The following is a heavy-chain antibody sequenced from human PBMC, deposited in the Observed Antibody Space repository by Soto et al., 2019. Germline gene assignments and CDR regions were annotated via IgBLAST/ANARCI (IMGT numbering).Heavy chain of an antibody. V-gene: IGHV1-69*13. CDR3: ARSKDVLRYFHWPHKATHI. CDR2: IIPIFGTA. J-gene: IGHJ3*02. Sequence: SVKVSCKASGGTFSSYAISWVRQAPGQGLEWMGGIIPIFGTANYAQKFQGRVTITADESTSTAYMELSSLRSEDTAVYYCARSKDVLRYFHWPHKATHIWAQGTMVPVSS. CDR1: GGTFSSYA. D-gene: IGHD3-9*01.